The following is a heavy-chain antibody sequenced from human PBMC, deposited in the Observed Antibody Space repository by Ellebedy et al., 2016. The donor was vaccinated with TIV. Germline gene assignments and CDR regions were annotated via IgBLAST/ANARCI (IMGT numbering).Heavy chain of an antibody. V-gene: IGHV3-33*01. CDR1: GITFSTSG. Sequence: GESLKISXAASGITFSTSGMHWVRQAPGKGLEWVAMIWSDGSKNYYADSVKGRFTISRDNSKNTVYLEMDSLRADDTAVYYCARDAATLRLDYWGQGTLVSVSS. CDR3: ARDAATLRLDY. D-gene: IGHD6-25*01. J-gene: IGHJ4*02. CDR2: IWSDGSKN.